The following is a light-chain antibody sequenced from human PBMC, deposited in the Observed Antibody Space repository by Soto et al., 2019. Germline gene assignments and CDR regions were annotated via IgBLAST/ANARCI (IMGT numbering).Light chain of an antibody. V-gene: IGLV2-14*01. Sequence: QSALTQPASVSGSPGQSLTISCTGTSSDVGGYNFVSWYQQHPGKAPKLIIFDVSDRPSGVSNRFSGSKSGSTASLTISGLQAEDESDYYCSSYTSSSALGVFGGGTKVTVL. CDR1: SSDVGGYNF. CDR3: SSYTSSSALGV. CDR2: DVS. J-gene: IGLJ3*02.